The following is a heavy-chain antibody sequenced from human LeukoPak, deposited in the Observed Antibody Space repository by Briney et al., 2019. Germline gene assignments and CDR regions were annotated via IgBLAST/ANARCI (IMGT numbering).Heavy chain of an antibody. CDR3: ARAGQEWFGELGFDQ. D-gene: IGHD3-10*01. J-gene: IGHJ4*02. CDR2: IKQDGSEK. Sequence: GGSLRLSCAASGFSFSRYWMSWVRQAPGKGLEWVANIKQDGSEKNYVESVKGRFTISRDNAKNSLYLQTNSLRAEDTAVYYCARAGQEWFGELGFDQWGQGTLVIVPS. CDR1: GFSFSRYW. V-gene: IGHV3-7*01.